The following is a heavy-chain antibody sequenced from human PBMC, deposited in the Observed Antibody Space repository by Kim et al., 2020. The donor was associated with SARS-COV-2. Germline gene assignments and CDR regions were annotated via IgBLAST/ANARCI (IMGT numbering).Heavy chain of an antibody. V-gene: IGHV3-7*01. CDR1: GFSFSGYW. Sequence: GGSLRLSCAASGFSFSGYWMTWVRQTPGKGLEWVANINQDGSEKYYVDSVKGRFTISRDNAKNSLYLQMNSLRAEDTAVYYCASLVAYFDWLPNYYYYY. D-gene: IGHD3-9*01. CDR2: INQDGSEK. J-gene: IGHJ6*01. CDR3: ASLVAYFDWLPNYYYYY.